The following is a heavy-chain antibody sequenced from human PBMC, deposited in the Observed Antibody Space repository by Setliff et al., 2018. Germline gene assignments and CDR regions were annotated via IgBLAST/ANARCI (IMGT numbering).Heavy chain of an antibody. D-gene: IGHD3-22*01. CDR2: ISSNGGST. J-gene: IGHJ4*02. Sequence: GGSLRLSCSASGFTFSSYAMHWVRQAPGKGLEYVSAISSNGGSTYYADSVKGRFTISRDNSKNTLYFQMSSLRAEDTAVYYCVKDGTTYYYDSSGLGEYFDYWGQGTLVTVSS. CDR1: GFTFSSYA. CDR3: VKDGTTYYYDSSGLGEYFDY. V-gene: IGHV3-64*05.